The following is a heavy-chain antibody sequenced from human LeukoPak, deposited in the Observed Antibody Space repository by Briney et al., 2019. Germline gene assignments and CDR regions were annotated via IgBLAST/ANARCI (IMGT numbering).Heavy chain of an antibody. D-gene: IGHD6-19*01. Sequence: PSETLSLTCAVYGGSFSGYYWSWTRQPPGKGLEWIGEINHSGSTNYNPSLKSRVTISVDTSKNQFSLKLSSVTAADTAVYYCARGAVAGNFDYWGQGTLVTVSS. V-gene: IGHV4-34*01. J-gene: IGHJ4*02. CDR3: ARGAVAGNFDY. CDR2: INHSGST. CDR1: GGSFSGYY.